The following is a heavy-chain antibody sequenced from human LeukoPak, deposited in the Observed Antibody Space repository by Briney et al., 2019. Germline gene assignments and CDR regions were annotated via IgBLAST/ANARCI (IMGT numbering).Heavy chain of an antibody. CDR2: INPNSGGT. V-gene: IGHV1-2*02. Sequence: GASVKVSCKASGYTFTGYYMHWVRQAPGQGLEWMGWINPNSGGTNYAQKFQGRVTMTRDTSISTAYMELSRLRSDDTAVYYCARGGPERQGYYYMDVWGKGTTVTISS. CDR3: ARGGPERQGYYYMDV. J-gene: IGHJ6*03. CDR1: GYTFTGYY.